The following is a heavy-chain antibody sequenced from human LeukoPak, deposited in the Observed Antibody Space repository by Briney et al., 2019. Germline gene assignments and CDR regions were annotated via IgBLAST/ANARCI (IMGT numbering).Heavy chain of an antibody. CDR3: ARGPINYGSGSYYY. D-gene: IGHD3-10*01. J-gene: IGHJ4*02. V-gene: IGHV1-8*01. CDR1: GYTFTSYD. CDR2: MNPNSGNT. Sequence: ASVKVSRKASGYTFTSYDINWVRQATGQGLEWMGWMNPNSGNTGYAQKFQGRVTMTRNTSISTAYMELSSLRSENTAVYYCARGPINYGSGSYYYWGQGTLVTVSS.